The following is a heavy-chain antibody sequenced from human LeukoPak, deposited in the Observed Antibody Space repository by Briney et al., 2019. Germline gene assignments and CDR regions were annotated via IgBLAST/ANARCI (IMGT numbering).Heavy chain of an antibody. J-gene: IGHJ4*02. CDR2: IKQDATEQ. D-gene: IGHD2-2*01. CDR3: ARFHYCSSTNCYPRHFDY. Sequence: GGSLRLSCAASGFTFSSYWMSWVRQAPGKGLEWVANIKQDATEQYYVESAKGRFTISRDNTKNSLYLQVNSLRAEDTAVYYCARFHYCSSTNCYPRHFDYWGQGTLVTVSS. V-gene: IGHV3-7*01. CDR1: GFTFSSYW.